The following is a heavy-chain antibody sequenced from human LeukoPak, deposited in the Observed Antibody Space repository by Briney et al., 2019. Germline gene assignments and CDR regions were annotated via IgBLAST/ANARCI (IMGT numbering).Heavy chain of an antibody. CDR3: VGVGTGSGYLVYFDY. CDR1: GGSISSSNW. CDR2: IYHSGST. V-gene: IGHV4-4*02. J-gene: IGHJ4*02. Sequence: PSGTLSLTCAVSGGSISSSNWWSWVRQPPGKGLEWIGEIYHSGSTNYNPSLKSRVTISVDKSKNQFSLKLSSVTAADTAVYYCVGVGTGSGYLVYFDYWGQGTLVTVSS. D-gene: IGHD3-22*01.